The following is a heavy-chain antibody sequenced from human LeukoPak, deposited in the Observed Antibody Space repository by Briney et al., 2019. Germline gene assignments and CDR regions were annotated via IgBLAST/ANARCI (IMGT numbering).Heavy chain of an antibody. Sequence: PGGSLRLSCAASGFTFSSYAMSWVRQAPGKGLEWVSVISGSGGSTYYADSVKGRFTISRDNSKNTLYQQMNSLRAEDTAVYYCAKDGTSGYYFFDYWGQGTLVTVSS. CDR1: GFTFSSYA. V-gene: IGHV3-23*01. CDR3: AKDGTSGYYFFDY. D-gene: IGHD3-22*01. J-gene: IGHJ4*02. CDR2: ISGSGGST.